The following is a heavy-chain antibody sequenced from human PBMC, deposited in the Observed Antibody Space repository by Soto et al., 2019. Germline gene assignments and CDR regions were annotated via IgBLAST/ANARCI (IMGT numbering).Heavy chain of an antibody. Sequence: GGSLRLSCAASGFTFSSYSMNWVRQPPGKGLEWVSSISSSSYIYYADSMRGRFTISRDNAKNSLYLQMNSLRAEDTAVYYCARDNHCQFLEYYYYGMDFWGQGTTVTVSS. J-gene: IGHJ6*02. CDR3: ARDNHCQFLEYYYYGMDF. V-gene: IGHV3-21*01. D-gene: IGHD1-1*01. CDR2: ISSSSYI. CDR1: GFTFSSYS.